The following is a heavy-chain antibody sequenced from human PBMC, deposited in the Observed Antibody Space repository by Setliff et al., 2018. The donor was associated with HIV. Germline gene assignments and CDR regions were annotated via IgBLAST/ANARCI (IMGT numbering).Heavy chain of an antibody. V-gene: IGHV4-39*07. CDR3: ARGSGYDSYYYYYMDV. D-gene: IGHD5-12*01. Sequence: SETLSLTCTVSGGSISSGSYYWSWIRQPPGKGLEWIGEINHSGSTNYNPSLKSRITISVDTSKNQISLKVNSVTAADTAVYYCARGSGYDSYYYYYMDVWGKGTTVTVSS. J-gene: IGHJ6*03. CDR2: INHSGST. CDR1: GGSISSGSYY.